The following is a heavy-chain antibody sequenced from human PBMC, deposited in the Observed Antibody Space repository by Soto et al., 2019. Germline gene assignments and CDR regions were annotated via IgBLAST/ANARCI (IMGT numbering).Heavy chain of an antibody. CDR2: ISYDGSNK. Sequence: PGGSLRLSCAASGFTFSSYGMHWVRQAPGKGLEWVAVISYDGSNKYYADSVKGRFTISRDNSKNTLYLQMNSLRAEDTAVYYCASPYGSRRSYYGMDVWGHGTPVTVPS. J-gene: IGHJ6*02. D-gene: IGHD3-10*01. CDR1: GFTFSSYG. CDR3: ASPYGSRRSYYGMDV. V-gene: IGHV3-30*03.